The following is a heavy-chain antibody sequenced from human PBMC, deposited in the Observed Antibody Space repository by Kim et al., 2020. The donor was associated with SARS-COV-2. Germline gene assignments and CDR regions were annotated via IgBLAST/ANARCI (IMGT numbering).Heavy chain of an antibody. CDR2: TNPTSGGT. CDR3: ARDIDYYFDY. V-gene: IGHV1-2*06. Sequence: PSVKVSCKASGYTFTDYYIHWVRQAPGQGLEWMGRTNPTSGGTNYAQKFQGRVTLTRDTSISTVYMEVNRLRSDDTAVYYCARDIDYYFDYWGQGTLVT. J-gene: IGHJ4*02. CDR1: GYTFTDYY. D-gene: IGHD3-9*01.